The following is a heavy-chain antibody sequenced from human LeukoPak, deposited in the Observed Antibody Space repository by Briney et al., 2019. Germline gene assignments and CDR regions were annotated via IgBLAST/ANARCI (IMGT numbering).Heavy chain of an antibody. Sequence: ASVKVSCKASGYTFTGYYMHWARQAPGQGLEWMGWINPNSGGTNYAQKFQGRVTMTRDTSISTAYMELSRLRSDDTAVYYCARDPYNWNGLAYFDYWGQGTLVTVSS. J-gene: IGHJ4*02. CDR1: GYTFTGYY. V-gene: IGHV1-2*02. D-gene: IGHD1-20*01. CDR2: INPNSGGT. CDR3: ARDPYNWNGLAYFDY.